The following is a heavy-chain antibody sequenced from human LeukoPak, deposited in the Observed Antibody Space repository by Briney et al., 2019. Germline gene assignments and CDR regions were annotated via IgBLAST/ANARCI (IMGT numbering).Heavy chain of an antibody. Sequence: PSETLSLTCTVSGYSISSGYYWGWIRQPPGKGLEWIGSIYHSGSTYYNPSLKSRVTISVDTSKNQFSLKLSSVTAADTAVYYCARDIGSAYSNWFDPWGQGTLVTVSS. V-gene: IGHV4-38-2*02. CDR2: IYHSGST. CDR1: GYSISSGYY. D-gene: IGHD2-21*01. CDR3: ARDIGSAYSNWFDP. J-gene: IGHJ5*02.